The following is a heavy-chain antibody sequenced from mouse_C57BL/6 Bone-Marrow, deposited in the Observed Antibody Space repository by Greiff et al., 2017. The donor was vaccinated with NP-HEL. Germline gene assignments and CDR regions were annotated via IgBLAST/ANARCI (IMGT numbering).Heavy chain of an antibody. CDR3: ARYTPIS. CDR2: IDPSDSYT. CDR1: GYTFTSYW. V-gene: IGHV1-50*01. J-gene: IGHJ1*03. Sequence: QVQLQQPGAELVKPGASVKLSCKASGYTFTSYWMQWVKQRPGQGLEWIGEIDPSDSYTNYNQKFKGKATLTVDTSSSTAYMQRSSLTSEDSAVYYCARYTPISWCTGTTVTVSS. D-gene: IGHD5-1-1*01.